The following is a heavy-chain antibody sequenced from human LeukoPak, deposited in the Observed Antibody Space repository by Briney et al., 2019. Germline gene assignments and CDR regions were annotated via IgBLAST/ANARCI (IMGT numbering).Heavy chain of an antibody. CDR3: AKGPSRRGELLGF. D-gene: IGHD1-26*01. CDR2: ISGSGGST. CDR1: GFTFSSYA. V-gene: IGHV3-23*01. J-gene: IGHJ4*02. Sequence: TGGSLRLSCAASGFTFSSYAMSWVRQAPGKGLEWVSAISGSGGSTYYADSVKGRFTISRDNSKNTLYLQMNSLRAEDTAVYYCAKGPSRRGELLGFWGQGTLVTVSS.